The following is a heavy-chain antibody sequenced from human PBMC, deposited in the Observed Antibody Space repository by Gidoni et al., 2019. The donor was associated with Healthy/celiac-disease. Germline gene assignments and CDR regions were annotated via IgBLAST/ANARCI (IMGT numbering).Heavy chain of an antibody. V-gene: IGHV4-59*01. CDR2: IYYSGST. CDR3: ARDGGVVVPAASGLDLGPWFDP. CDR1: GGSISSYY. D-gene: IGHD2-2*01. Sequence: QVQLQESGPGLVKPSETLSLTCTVSGGSISSYYWSWIRQPPGKGLEWIGYIYYSGSTNYNPSLKSRVTISVDTSKNQFSLKLSSVTAADTAVYYCARDGGVVVPAASGLDLGPWFDPWGQGTLVTVSS. J-gene: IGHJ5*02.